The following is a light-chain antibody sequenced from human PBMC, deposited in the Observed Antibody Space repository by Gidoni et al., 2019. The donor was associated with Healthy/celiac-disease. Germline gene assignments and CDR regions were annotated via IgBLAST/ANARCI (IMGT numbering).Light chain of an antibody. CDR2: GAS. V-gene: IGKV3-20*01. CDR3: QQYGSSPFT. J-gene: IGKJ3*01. CDR1: QSVTSSF. Sequence: IVLTQSPGTLSLSPGERATLSCRASQSVTSSFLAWYQQKPGQAPRLLMYGASSRATGIPDRFSGSGSGTHFTLTISRLEPEDFAVYYCQQYGSSPFTFGPGTKVDIK.